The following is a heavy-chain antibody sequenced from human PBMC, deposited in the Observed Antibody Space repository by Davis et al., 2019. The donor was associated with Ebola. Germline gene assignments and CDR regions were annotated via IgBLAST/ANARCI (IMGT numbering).Heavy chain of an antibody. Sequence: SCKASGCTFSSYGMHWVRQAPGKGLEWVAVISYDGSNKYYADSVKGRFTISRDNSKNTLYLQMNSLRAEDTAVYYCAKDLITMVRGVIRDGMDVWGQGTTVTVSS. CDR2: ISYDGSNK. J-gene: IGHJ6*02. D-gene: IGHD3-10*01. V-gene: IGHV3-30*18. CDR1: GCTFSSYG. CDR3: AKDLITMVRGVIRDGMDV.